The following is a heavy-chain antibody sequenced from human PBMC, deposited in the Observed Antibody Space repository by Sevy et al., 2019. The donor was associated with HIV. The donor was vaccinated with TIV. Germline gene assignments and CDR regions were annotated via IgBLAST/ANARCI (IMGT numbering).Heavy chain of an antibody. D-gene: IGHD3-3*01. Sequence: GGSLRLSCAASGFTFTDYYMNWIRQAPGKGLEWVSYISSSSSYTNYADSVKGRFTISRDNAKNSLYLQMNSLRAEDTAVYYCARDRSGWGGGGFDIWGQGTMVTVSS. J-gene: IGHJ3*02. V-gene: IGHV3-11*06. CDR3: ARDRSGWGGGGFDI. CDR2: ISSSSSYT. CDR1: GFTFTDYY.